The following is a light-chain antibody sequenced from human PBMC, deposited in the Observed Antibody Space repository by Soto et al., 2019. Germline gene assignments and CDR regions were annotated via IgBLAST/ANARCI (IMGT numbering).Light chain of an antibody. CDR2: WAS. V-gene: IGKV4-1*01. J-gene: IGKJ2*01. Sequence: DIVMTQSPDSLAVSLGERATIYCKSSQSVLYTCYNYLAWYRQKPGQPPELLMYWASTRESGVPARFRCSGSGTDFTLTITTLQAEDVGVYYSQQYHSAPYTFGQGTKLEIK. CDR3: QQYHSAPYT. CDR1: QSVLYTCYNY.